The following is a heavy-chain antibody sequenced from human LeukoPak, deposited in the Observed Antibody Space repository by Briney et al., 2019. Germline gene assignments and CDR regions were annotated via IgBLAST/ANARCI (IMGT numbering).Heavy chain of an antibody. CDR1: GGSISSYY. CDR2: IYYSGST. CDR3: ARQRIVGATRDAEENTYYYYYGMDV. Sequence: SETLSLTCTVSGGSISSYYWSWIRQPPGKGLEWIGYIYYSGSTNYNPSLKSRVTISVDTSKNQFSLKLSSVTAADTAVYYCARQRIVGATRDAEENTYYYYYGMDVWGQGTTVTVSS. D-gene: IGHD1-26*01. V-gene: IGHV4-59*08. J-gene: IGHJ6*02.